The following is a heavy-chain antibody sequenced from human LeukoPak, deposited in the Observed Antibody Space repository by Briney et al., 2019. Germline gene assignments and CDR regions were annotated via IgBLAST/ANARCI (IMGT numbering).Heavy chain of an antibody. CDR1: GFTFTSYS. Sequence: GGTLRLSCAASGFTFTSYSMNWVRQAPGKGLEWVSTISGGGGSTYYADSVKGRFTISRDNSKNTLYLQVNSLRAEDTAVYYCAKGGKWDVTPFDYWGQGTLVTVSS. D-gene: IGHD1-26*01. V-gene: IGHV3-23*01. CDR2: ISGGGGST. J-gene: IGHJ4*02. CDR3: AKGGKWDVTPFDY.